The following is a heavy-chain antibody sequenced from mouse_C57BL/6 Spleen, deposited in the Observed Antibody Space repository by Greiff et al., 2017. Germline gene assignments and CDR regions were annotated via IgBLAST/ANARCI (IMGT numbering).Heavy chain of an antibody. V-gene: IGHV1-54*01. Sequence: QVQLQQSGAELVRPGTSVKVSCKASGYAFTNSLIEWVKQRPGQGLEWIGVINPGSGGTNYNEKFKGKATLTADKSSSTAYMQLSSLTSEDSAVYFCAISDYENRAMDYWGQGTSVTVSA. CDR2: INPGSGGT. J-gene: IGHJ4*01. D-gene: IGHD2-4*01. CDR3: AISDYENRAMDY. CDR1: GYAFTNSL.